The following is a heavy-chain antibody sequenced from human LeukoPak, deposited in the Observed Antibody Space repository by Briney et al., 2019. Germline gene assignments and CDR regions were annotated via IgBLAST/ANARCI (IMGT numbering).Heavy chain of an antibody. CDR2: ISKEGSDK. CDR1: GFTVSSNY. D-gene: IGHD1-7*01. Sequence: GGSLRLSCAASGFTVSSNYMSWVRQAPGKGLEWVAVISKEGSDKYYPGSVRGRFTISRDNSKNTIYLQMDSLRAEDTAIYYCARDYWWNYDYWGQGTLVTVSS. J-gene: IGHJ4*02. CDR3: ARDYWWNYDY. V-gene: IGHV3-30-3*01.